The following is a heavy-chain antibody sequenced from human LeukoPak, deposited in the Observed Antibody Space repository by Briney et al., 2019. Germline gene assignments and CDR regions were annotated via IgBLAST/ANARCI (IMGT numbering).Heavy chain of an antibody. V-gene: IGHV2-5*05. J-gene: IGHJ4*02. D-gene: IGHD6-19*01. CDR2: IYWDDDK. CDR1: GFSLSTSGVG. CDR3: AHRRVGYSRGWYTSHFDY. Sequence: SGPTLVKPTQTLTLTCTFSGFSLSTSGVGVGWIRQPPGKALEWLALIYWDDDKRYGLSLKSRLTITKDTSKNQVVLTMANMDPVDTATYYFAHRRVGYSRGWYTSHFDYWGQGTLVTISS.